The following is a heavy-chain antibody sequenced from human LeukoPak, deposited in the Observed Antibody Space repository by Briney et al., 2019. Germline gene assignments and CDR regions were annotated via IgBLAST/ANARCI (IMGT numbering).Heavy chain of an antibody. Sequence: GGSLRLSCAASGFTFGSYAMSWVRQAPGKGLEWVSAISGSGGSTYYADSVKGRFTISRDNSKNTLYLQMNSLRAEDTAVYYCAKDLIVVVVAATDYWGQGTLVTVSS. CDR2: ISGSGGST. V-gene: IGHV3-23*01. CDR1: GFTFGSYA. CDR3: AKDLIVVVVAATDY. J-gene: IGHJ4*02. D-gene: IGHD2-15*01.